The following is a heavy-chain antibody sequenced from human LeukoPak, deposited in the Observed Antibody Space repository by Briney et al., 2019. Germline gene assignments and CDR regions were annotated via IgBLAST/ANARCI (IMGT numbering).Heavy chain of an antibody. CDR1: GYTVTSYY. Sequence: ASVKVSCKASGYTVTSYYMHWVRQAPGQGLEWMAILNPSGGSSNYAQKFQGRATLTRATSTGTVHMELSSLRSEDTAVYYCARGGDGYNPLSISFDYWGQGTLVTVSS. CDR2: LNPSGGSS. J-gene: IGHJ4*02. CDR3: ARGGDGYNPLSISFDY. D-gene: IGHD5-24*01. V-gene: IGHV1-46*01.